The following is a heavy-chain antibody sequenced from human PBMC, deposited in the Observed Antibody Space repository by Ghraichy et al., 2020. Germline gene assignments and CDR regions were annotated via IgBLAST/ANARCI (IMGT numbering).Heavy chain of an antibody. J-gene: IGHJ5*02. V-gene: IGHV4-30-2*01. CDR3: AGNSYYDSSGYST. CDR1: GGSISSGGYS. D-gene: IGHD3-22*01. CDR2: IYHSGST. Sequence: SETLSLTCAVSGGSISSGGYSWSWIRQPPGKGLEWIGYIYHSGSTYYNPSLKSRVTISVDRSKNQFSLKLSSVTAADTAVYYCAGNSYYDSSGYSTWGQGTLVTVSS.